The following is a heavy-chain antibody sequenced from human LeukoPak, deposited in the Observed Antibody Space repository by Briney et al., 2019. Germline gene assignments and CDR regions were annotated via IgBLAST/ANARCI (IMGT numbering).Heavy chain of an antibody. CDR3: AKETYNWNDVGAFDI. CDR2: ISWNSGSI. Sequence: GGSLRLSCAASGFTFDDYAMHWVRQAPGKGLERVSGISWNSGSIGYADSVKGRFTISRDNAKNSLYLQMNSLRAEDTALYYCAKETYNWNDVGAFDIWGQGTMVTVSS. J-gene: IGHJ3*02. CDR1: GFTFDDYA. D-gene: IGHD1-1*01. V-gene: IGHV3-9*01.